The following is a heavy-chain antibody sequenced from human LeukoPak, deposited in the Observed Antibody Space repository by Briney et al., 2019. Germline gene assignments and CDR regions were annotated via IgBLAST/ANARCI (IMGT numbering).Heavy chain of an antibody. Sequence: GRSLRLSCAASGFTFSSYGMHWARQAPGKGLEWVAVISYDGSNKYYADSVKGRFTISRDNSKNTLYLQMNSLRAEDTAVYYCAKDRTYGGNSQMGVDYWGQGTLVTVSS. J-gene: IGHJ4*02. CDR3: AKDRTYGGNSQMGVDY. CDR1: GFTFSSYG. D-gene: IGHD4-23*01. V-gene: IGHV3-30*18. CDR2: ISYDGSNK.